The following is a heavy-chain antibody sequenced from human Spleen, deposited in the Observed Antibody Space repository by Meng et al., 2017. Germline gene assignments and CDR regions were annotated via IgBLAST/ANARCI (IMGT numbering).Heavy chain of an antibody. CDR2: IYTSGST. V-gene: IGHV4-4*07. D-gene: IGHD3-10*01. CDR3: ARRRHYGSGSYYFNWFDP. CDR1: GGSFSDYY. J-gene: IGHJ5*02. Sequence: SETLSLTCVVSGGSFSDYYWSWIRQPAGKGLEWIGRIYTSGSTNYNPSLKSRVTISVDTSKNQFSLKLSSVTAADTAVYYCARRRHYGSGSYYFNWFDPWGQGTLVTVSS.